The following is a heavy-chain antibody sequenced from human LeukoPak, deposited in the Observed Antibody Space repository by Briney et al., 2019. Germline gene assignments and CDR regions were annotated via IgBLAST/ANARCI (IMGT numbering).Heavy chain of an antibody. CDR1: GGSINSSYYY. Sequence: SETLSLTCTVSGGSINSSYYYWGWIRQPPGKGLEWIGSIYYSGSTYYNPSLKSRVTISVDTSKNQFSLKLTSVTAADTAVYYCARDHMLRGVDYWGQGTLVTVSS. D-gene: IGHD3-10*01. V-gene: IGHV4-39*02. CDR3: ARDHMLRGVDY. J-gene: IGHJ4*02. CDR2: IYYSGST.